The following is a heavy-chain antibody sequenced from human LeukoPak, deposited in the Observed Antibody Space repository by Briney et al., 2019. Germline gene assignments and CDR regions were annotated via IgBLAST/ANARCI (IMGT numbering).Heavy chain of an antibody. Sequence: PSETLSLTCVVSGGSIGRGSYYWNWIRQPAGKGLEWMGRIYNSGSTNYNPSLKSRVTISADMSRNQLSLLLTSVTAADTAVYYCAREGKLTRYFGGLGFNYWGPGILVTVSS. CDR3: AREGKLTRYFGGLGFNY. J-gene: IGHJ4*01. D-gene: IGHD4-23*01. CDR1: GGSIGRGSYY. V-gene: IGHV4-61*02. CDR2: IYNSGST.